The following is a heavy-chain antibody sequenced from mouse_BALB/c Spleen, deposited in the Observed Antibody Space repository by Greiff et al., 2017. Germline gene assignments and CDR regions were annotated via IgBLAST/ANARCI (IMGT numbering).Heavy chain of an antibody. V-gene: IGHV5-17*02. CDR3: APERDLYSMDY. CDR1: GFTFSSFG. D-gene: IGHD2-4*01. CDR2: ISSGSSTI. J-gene: IGHJ4*01. Sequence: EVQGVESGGGLVQPGGSRKLSCAASGFTFSSFGMHWVRQAPEKGLEWVAYISSGSSTIYYADTVKGRFTISRDNPKNTLFLQMTSLRSEDTAMYYCAPERDLYSMDYWGQGTSVTVSS.